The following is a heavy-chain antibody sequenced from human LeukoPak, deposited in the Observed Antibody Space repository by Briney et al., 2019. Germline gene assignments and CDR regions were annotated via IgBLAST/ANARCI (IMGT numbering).Heavy chain of an antibody. V-gene: IGHV3-23*01. D-gene: IGHD1-26*01. CDR1: GFTFSSYA. CDR2: ISGSGGST. J-gene: IGHJ4*02. Sequence: GGSLRLSCAASGFTFSSYAMSWVRQAPGKGLEWVSAISGSGGSTYYADSVKGRFTISRDNANNSLYLQMNSLTAEDTAVFYCARVGSRGYYFDYWGQGTLVSVSS. CDR3: ARVGSRGYYFDY.